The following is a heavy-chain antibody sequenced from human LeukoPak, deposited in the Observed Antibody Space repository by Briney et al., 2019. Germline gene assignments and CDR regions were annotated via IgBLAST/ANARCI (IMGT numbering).Heavy chain of an antibody. D-gene: IGHD3-10*01. CDR2: INIDERIT. J-gene: IGHJ4*02. V-gene: IGHV3-74*01. Sequence: PGGSLRLSCAASGFSSSTQRMHWVRQAPGKGLVWVSYINIDERITGYADSVKGRFTISRDNAKNTLYQQMNSLRAEDTAIYYCFREGGDWGQGTLVTVSS. CDR1: GFSSSTQR. CDR3: FREGGD.